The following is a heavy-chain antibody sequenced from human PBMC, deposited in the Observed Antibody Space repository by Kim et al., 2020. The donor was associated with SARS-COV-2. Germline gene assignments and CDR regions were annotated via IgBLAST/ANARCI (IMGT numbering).Heavy chain of an antibody. Sequence: SETLSLTCAVSGGSISSSNWWSWVRQPPGKGLEWIGEIYHSGSTNYNPSLKSRVTISVDKSKNQFSLKLSSVTAADTAVYYCARAPLLLWFGELYYYYGMDVWGQGTTVTVSS. CDR3: ARAPLLLWFGELYYYYGMDV. CDR1: GGSISSSNW. J-gene: IGHJ6*02. D-gene: IGHD3-10*01. CDR2: IYHSGST. V-gene: IGHV4-4*02.